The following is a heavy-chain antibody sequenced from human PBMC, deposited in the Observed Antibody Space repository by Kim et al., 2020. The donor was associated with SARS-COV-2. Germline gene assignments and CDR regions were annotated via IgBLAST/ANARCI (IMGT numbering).Heavy chain of an antibody. Sequence: GGSLRLSCAASGFTFSSYGMHWVRQAPGKGLEWVAVIWYDGSNKYYADSVKGRFTISRDNSKNTLYLQMNSLRAEDTAVYYCARDFRFREDDAFDIWGQGTMVTVSS. CDR3: ARDFRFREDDAFDI. CDR2: IWYDGSNK. D-gene: IGHD3-10*01. J-gene: IGHJ3*02. CDR1: GFTFSSYG. V-gene: IGHV3-33*01.